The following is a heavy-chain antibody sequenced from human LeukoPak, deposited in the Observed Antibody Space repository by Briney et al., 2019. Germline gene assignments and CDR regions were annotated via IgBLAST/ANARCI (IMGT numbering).Heavy chain of an antibody. J-gene: IGHJ6*02. D-gene: IGHD6-13*01. CDR2: ISYDGSNK. CDR1: GFTFSSYA. V-gene: IGHV3-30*09. Sequence: GGSLRLSCIASGFTFSSYAMHWVRQAPGKGLEWVAVISYDGSNKYYADSVKGRFAISRDNSKNTLYLQMNSLRAEDTAVYYCARVDGGSSWYSTGYYYYYGMDVWGQGTTVTVSS. CDR3: ARVDGGSSWYSTGYYYYYGMDV.